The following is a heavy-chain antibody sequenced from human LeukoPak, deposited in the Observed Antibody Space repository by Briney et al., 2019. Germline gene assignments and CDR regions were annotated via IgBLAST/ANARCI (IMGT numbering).Heavy chain of an antibody. Sequence: PGGSLRLSCAASGFTFSSYAMHWVRQAPGKGLEWVAVISYDGSNKYYADSVKGRFTISRDNSKNTLYLQMNSLRAEDTAVYYCARVLGTGSIAAAGSSGYWGQGTLVTVSS. D-gene: IGHD6-13*01. CDR1: GFTFSSYA. CDR2: ISYDGSNK. J-gene: IGHJ4*02. V-gene: IGHV3-30*04. CDR3: ARVLGTGSIAAAGSSGY.